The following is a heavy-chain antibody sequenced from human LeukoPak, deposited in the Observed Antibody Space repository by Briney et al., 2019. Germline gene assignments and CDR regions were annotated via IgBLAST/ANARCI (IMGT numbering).Heavy chain of an antibody. Sequence: SETLSLTCTVSGGSISSFYWSWIRQPPGKGLEWIGYIYYRGNTQYNPSLKSRVTISVDPSKNQFSLRLTSVTAADTAVYFDLWGRGTLVTVSS. V-gene: IGHV4-59*01. CDR3: L. CDR2: IYYRGNT. CDR1: GGSISSFY. J-gene: IGHJ2*01.